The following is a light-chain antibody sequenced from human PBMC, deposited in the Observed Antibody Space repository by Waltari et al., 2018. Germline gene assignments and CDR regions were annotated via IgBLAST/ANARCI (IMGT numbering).Light chain of an antibody. CDR1: QGIRYD. CDR2: AAS. Sequence: AIQMTQSPSSLSASVGDRVTITCRASQGIRYDLGWYQQKPGKAPKLLIYAASSLQSGVPSRFSGGGAGTEFTPTISSLQPEDFATYYCLQDYNYPWTFGQGTKVEIK. V-gene: IGKV1-6*01. CDR3: LQDYNYPWT. J-gene: IGKJ1*01.